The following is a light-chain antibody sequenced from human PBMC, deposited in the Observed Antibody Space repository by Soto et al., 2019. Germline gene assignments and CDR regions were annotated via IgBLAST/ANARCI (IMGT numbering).Light chain of an antibody. CDR2: DAS. V-gene: IGKV3-11*01. CDR1: QSVSSY. Sequence: EIVLTQSPATLSLSPGERATLSCRASQSVSSYLAWYQQKPGQAPRLLIYDASNRATGIPARFGGSGSGTDFTLTISSLEPEDFAVYYCQQRSNWPPGYTFGQVTKLEIK. J-gene: IGKJ2*01. CDR3: QQRSNWPPGYT.